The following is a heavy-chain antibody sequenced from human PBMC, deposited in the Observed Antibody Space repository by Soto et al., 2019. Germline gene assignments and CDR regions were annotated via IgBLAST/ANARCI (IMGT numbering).Heavy chain of an antibody. CDR1: GYIFISYG. V-gene: IGHV1-18*01. D-gene: IGHD6-13*01. CDR3: AKDAIAAPGVFDY. Sequence: ASVKVSCKASGYIFISYGISWVRQAPGQGLEWMGWISAYNGNTNYAQKLQGRVTMTTDTSTSTAFMELRSLRSDDTAVYYCAKDAIAAPGVFDYWGQGTLVTVSS. CDR2: ISAYNGNT. J-gene: IGHJ4*02.